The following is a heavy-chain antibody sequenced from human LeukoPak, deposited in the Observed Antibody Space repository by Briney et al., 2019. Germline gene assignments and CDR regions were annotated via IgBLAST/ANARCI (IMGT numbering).Heavy chain of an antibody. CDR1: GFTFSSYS. D-gene: IGHD2-8*01. J-gene: IGHJ4*02. Sequence: PGGSLRLSCAASGFTFSSYSMNWVRQAPGKGLEWVSSISSKRRSIYYEDSVKGRFTIPRDIAKNSLYLQRSSLRAEDTAVYYGARILVCYGEFDFGGQGTLVTVSS. V-gene: IGHV3-21*01. CDR3: ARILVCYGEFDF. CDR2: ISSKRRSI.